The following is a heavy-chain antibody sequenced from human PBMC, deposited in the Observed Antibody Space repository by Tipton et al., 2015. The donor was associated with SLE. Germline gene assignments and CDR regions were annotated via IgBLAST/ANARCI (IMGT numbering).Heavy chain of an antibody. CDR3: ARDYHDFWSAYYGAFDI. J-gene: IGHJ3*02. D-gene: IGHD3-3*01. Sequence: TLSLTCTVSGVSISSYYWSWIRQPPGKGLEWIGHIYPSGSTKYNPPLKSRVTMSVDTSKNHFSLKLSSVTAADTAVYYCARDYHDFWSAYYGAFDIWGQGTMVTVSS. CDR1: GVSISSYY. V-gene: IGHV4-59*01. CDR2: IYPSGST.